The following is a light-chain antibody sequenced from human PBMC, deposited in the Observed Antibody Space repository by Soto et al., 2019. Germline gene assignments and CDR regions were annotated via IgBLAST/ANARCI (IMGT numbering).Light chain of an antibody. CDR2: APG. V-gene: IGKV1-39*01. J-gene: IGKJ2*01. CDR3: QQRNSTPYT. Sequence: DIQLTQCPSSLSPSVGDRITLSCRAGQAISRNLNYYQQMPGKAPSLLIYAPGDLQSGVLGRFSGSGSGTEFNLTISRLQGEDLATYYCQQRNSTPYTFGQGTKLEI. CDR1: QAISRN.